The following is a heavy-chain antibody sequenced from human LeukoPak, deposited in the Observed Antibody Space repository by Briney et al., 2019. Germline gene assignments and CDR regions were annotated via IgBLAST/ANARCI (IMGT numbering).Heavy chain of an antibody. CDR2: ISYDGSNK. CDR3: AGHFGAWHYFDY. CDR1: GFTFSSHW. V-gene: IGHV3-30*03. D-gene: IGHD3-3*01. J-gene: IGHJ4*02. Sequence: GGSLRLSCAASGFTFSSHWMHWVRQAPGKGLEWVATISYDGSNKYADSVKGRFTISRDNSKNTLYLQMNSLRAEDTAVYYCAGHFGAWHYFDYWGQGTQVTVSS.